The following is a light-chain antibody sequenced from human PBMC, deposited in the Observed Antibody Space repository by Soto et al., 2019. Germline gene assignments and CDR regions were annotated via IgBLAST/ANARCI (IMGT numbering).Light chain of an antibody. V-gene: IGLV2-8*01. Sequence: QSVLTQPPSASGSPGQSVTISCSGSSSDIGAYDYVSWYQQHPGRAPKVIIYEVNKRPSGVPDRFSGSKSGSTASLTVSGLRPEDEAEYFCNSYAGNDNLLFGGGTKVTVL. J-gene: IGLJ2*01. CDR2: EVN. CDR1: SSDIGAYDY. CDR3: NSYAGNDNLL.